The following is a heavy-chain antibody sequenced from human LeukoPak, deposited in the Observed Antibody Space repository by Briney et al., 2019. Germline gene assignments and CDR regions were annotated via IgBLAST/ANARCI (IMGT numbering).Heavy chain of an antibody. J-gene: IGHJ4*02. CDR2: IYTSGST. V-gene: IGHV4-61*02. Sequence: PSETLSLTCTVSGGSISSGSYYWSWIRQPAGKGLEWIGRIYTSGSTNYNPSLKSRVTISVDTSKNQFSLKLSSVTAADTAVYYCASEGIAVAGTFDYWGQGTLVTVSS. CDR3: ASEGIAVAGTFDY. CDR1: GGSISSGSYY. D-gene: IGHD6-19*01.